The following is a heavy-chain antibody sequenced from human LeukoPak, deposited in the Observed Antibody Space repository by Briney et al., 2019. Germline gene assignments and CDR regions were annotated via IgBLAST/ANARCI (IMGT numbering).Heavy chain of an antibody. V-gene: IGHV4-34*01. Sequence: PSETLSLTCTVSGGFINDYYWSWIRQPPGKGLEWIGEINHSGSTNYNLSLKSRVTMSVDTSKNQFSLKVNSMTAADTAVYYCARVDYGDYSKDFDYWGQGTLVTVSS. D-gene: IGHD4-17*01. CDR3: ARVDYGDYSKDFDY. J-gene: IGHJ4*02. CDR2: INHSGST. CDR1: GGFINDYY.